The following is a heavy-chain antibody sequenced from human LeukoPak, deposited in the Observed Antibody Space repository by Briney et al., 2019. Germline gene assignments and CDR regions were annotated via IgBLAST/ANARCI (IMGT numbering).Heavy chain of an antibody. CDR2: ISWNSGSI. J-gene: IGHJ6*02. V-gene: IGHV3-9*01. D-gene: IGHD3-10*01. Sequence: PGGSLRLPCAASGFTFDDYAMHWVRQAPGKGLEWVSGISWNSGSIGYADSVKGRFTISRDNAKNSLYLKMNSLRAEDTALYYCAKDAYYGSGSYLGDYYYYGMDVWGQGTTVTVSS. CDR3: AKDAYYGSGSYLGDYYYYGMDV. CDR1: GFTFDDYA.